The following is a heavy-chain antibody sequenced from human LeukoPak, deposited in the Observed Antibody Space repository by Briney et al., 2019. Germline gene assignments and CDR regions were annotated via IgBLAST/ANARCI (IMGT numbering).Heavy chain of an antibody. J-gene: IGHJ5*02. CDR2: IYHSGST. CDR3: ARVGSSWSHNWFDP. D-gene: IGHD6-13*01. CDR1: GYSISSGYY. Sequence: KPSETLSLTCAVSGYSISSGYYWGWIRQPPGKGLEWIGSIYHSGSTYYNPSLKSRVTMSVDTSKNQFSLKLSSVTAADTAVYYCARVGSSWSHNWFDPWGQGTLVTVSS. V-gene: IGHV4-38-2*01.